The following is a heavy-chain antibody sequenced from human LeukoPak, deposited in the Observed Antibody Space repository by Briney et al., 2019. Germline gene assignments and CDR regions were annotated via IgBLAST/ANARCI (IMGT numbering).Heavy chain of an antibody. V-gene: IGHV3-21*05. Sequence: GGSLRLSCAASGFSFSTHSMHWVRQAPGKGLEWISFINLDGTDIHYGESVKGRFTISRDNAKNSLYLQMHTLRAEDTAVYYCAGDGVGILPGESFDILRQGTMVTVSS. CDR1: GFSFSTHS. J-gene: IGHJ3*02. D-gene: IGHD1-26*01. CDR2: INLDGTDI. CDR3: AGDGVGILPGESFDI.